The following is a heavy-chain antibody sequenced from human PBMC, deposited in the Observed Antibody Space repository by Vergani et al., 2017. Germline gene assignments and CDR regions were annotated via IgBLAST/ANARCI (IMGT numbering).Heavy chain of an antibody. CDR3: AREQCRGSSCRFDP. D-gene: IGHD2-2*01. CDR1: GYTFTTYA. CDR2: INTNTGNP. V-gene: IGHV7-4-1*02. Sequence: QVQLVQSGSELKKPGASVKVSCKASGYTFTTYAINWVRQAPGQGLEWMGWINTNTGNPTYAQGFTGRFVVSLDTSVSTAYLQISSLKAEDTAVYYCAREQCRGSSCRFDPWGQGTLVTVSS. J-gene: IGHJ5*02.